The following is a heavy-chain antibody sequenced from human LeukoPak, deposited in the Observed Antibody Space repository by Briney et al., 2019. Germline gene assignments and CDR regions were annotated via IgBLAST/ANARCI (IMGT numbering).Heavy chain of an antibody. J-gene: IGHJ5*02. CDR3: ARDAIRRAYCTRASCYKWFDP. CDR2: ISYDGASI. CDR1: GFSLDSYG. V-gene: IGHV3-20*01. Sequence: TGGSLRLSCEVSGFSLDSYGMNWVRQSTDRGLEWVAGISYDGASIGYADSVKGRFTISRDSARNSLFLQMDSLRPDDTALYHCARDAIRRAYCTRASCYKWFDPWGQGTLVSVSS. D-gene: IGHD2-8*01.